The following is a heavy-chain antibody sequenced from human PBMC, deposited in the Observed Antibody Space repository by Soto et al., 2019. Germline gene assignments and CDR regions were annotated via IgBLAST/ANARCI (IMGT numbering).Heavy chain of an antibody. CDR3: ARWRGSTRRAIDY. Sequence: SETLSLTCTVSGGSISSFYWNWFRQPPGKGLEWIGYIYYSGSTNYNPSLKSRVTISVDTSKNQLSLKVKSVTAADTAVYYCARWRGSTRRAIDYWGQGTLVTVSS. CDR1: GGSISSFY. J-gene: IGHJ4*02. CDR2: IYYSGST. D-gene: IGHD2-2*01. V-gene: IGHV4-59*01.